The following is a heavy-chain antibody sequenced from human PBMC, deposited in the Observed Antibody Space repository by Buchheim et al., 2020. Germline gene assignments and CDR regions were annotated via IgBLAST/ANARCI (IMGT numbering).Heavy chain of an antibody. CDR1: GFTFSSYG. CDR3: ARDLQLPTPYGMDV. Sequence: QVQLVESGGGVVQPGRSLRLSCAASGFTFSSYGMHWVRQAPGKGLEWVAIIWYDGSNKYYADSVKGRFTISRDTSKNTLYLQMNSLRAEDTAVYYCARDLQLPTPYGMDVWGQGTT. D-gene: IGHD2-2*01. V-gene: IGHV3-33*01. CDR2: IWYDGSNK. J-gene: IGHJ6*02.